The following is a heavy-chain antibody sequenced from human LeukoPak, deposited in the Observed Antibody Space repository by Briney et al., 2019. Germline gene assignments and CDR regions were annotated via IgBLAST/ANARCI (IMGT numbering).Heavy chain of an antibody. Sequence: GGSLRLSCAASGFTFSTYGMHWVRQAPGKGLEWVAVIWYGGSNTYYADSVKGRFTISRDNAKNSLYLQMNSLRAEDTAVYYCARGELADAFDIWGQGTMVTVSS. D-gene: IGHD1-26*01. J-gene: IGHJ3*02. CDR1: GFTFSTYG. CDR3: ARGELADAFDI. V-gene: IGHV3-33*08. CDR2: IWYGGSNT.